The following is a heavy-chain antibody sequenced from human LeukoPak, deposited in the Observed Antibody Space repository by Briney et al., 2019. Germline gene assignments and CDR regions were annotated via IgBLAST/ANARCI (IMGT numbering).Heavy chain of an antibody. J-gene: IGHJ1*01. CDR3: ARGGSIAAREYFQH. CDR2: IYYSGST. CDR1: GGSISSSSYY. Sequence: SETLSLTCTVSGGSISSSSYYWGWIRQPPGKGLEWIGSIYYSGSTYYNPSLKSRVTISVDTSKNQFSLKLSSVTAADTAVYYCARGGSIAAREYFQHWGQGTLVTVSS. V-gene: IGHV4-39*07. D-gene: IGHD6-6*01.